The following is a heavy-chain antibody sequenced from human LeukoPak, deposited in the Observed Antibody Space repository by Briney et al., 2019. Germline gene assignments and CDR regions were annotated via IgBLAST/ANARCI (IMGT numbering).Heavy chain of an antibody. D-gene: IGHD3-22*01. V-gene: IGHV1-18*01. CDR2: ISAYNGNT. J-gene: IGHJ4*02. CDR3: ARRSLYYYDSSGYLDY. Sequence: ASVKVSCKASGYTFTSYGISWVRQAPGQGLEWMGWISAYNGNTNYAQRLQGGVTMTTDTSTSTAYMELRSLRSDDTAVYYCARRSLYYYDSSGYLDYWGQGTLVTVSS. CDR1: GYTFTSYG.